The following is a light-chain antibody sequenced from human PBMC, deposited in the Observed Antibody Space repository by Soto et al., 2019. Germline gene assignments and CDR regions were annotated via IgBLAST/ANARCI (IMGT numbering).Light chain of an antibody. CDR3: QQYNNWPPLT. J-gene: IGKJ2*01. Sequence: EIVMTQSPATLSVSPGERATLSCRASQSVRSNLAWYQQKPGQTPRLLIYGASTRATGIPGRFSGSGSGTEFTLTISNVQSEDFAVYYCQQYNNWPPLTFGQGTKVENK. V-gene: IGKV3-15*01. CDR1: QSVRSN. CDR2: GAS.